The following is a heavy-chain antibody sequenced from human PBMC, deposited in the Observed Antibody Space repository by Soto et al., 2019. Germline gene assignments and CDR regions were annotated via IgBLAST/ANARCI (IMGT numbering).Heavy chain of an antibody. Sequence: DVQLLESGGGLVQPGGSLRLSCAASGFTFRNYAMTWVRQAPGKGLEWVSAITGSGVGTFYADSVKGRFTISRDNSKNTLFLQMNTLTPEDTAVYYCAKLPEIGVAGTEYFQYWGQGTLVTDSS. CDR1: GFTFRNYA. V-gene: IGHV3-23*01. CDR3: AKLPEIGVAGTEYFQY. CDR2: ITGSGVGT. D-gene: IGHD6-19*01. J-gene: IGHJ1*01.